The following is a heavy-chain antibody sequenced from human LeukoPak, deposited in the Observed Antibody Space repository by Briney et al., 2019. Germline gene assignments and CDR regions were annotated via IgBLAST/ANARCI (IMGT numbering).Heavy chain of an antibody. CDR2: ICGSGGST. CDR3: ARGSAWYLVY. V-gene: IGHV3-23*01. J-gene: IGHJ4*02. Sequence: GGSLRLSCAASGFTFSSYAMTWVRQAPGKGLKWVSTICGSGGSTYYADSVKGRFTISRDNSKDTLYLQMTSLRAEDTVVYYGARGSAWYLVYWGQGTLVTVSS. D-gene: IGHD3-16*01. CDR1: GFTFSSYA.